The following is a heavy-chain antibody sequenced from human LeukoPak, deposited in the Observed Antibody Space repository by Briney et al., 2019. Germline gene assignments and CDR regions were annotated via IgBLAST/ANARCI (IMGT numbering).Heavy chain of an antibody. J-gene: IGHJ4*02. CDR3: ARGRWNDLYFDY. D-gene: IGHD1-1*01. V-gene: IGHV4-59*01. Sequence: SETLSLTCTVSVGSISNYYWSWIRQPPGKGLEWIGYIYNSGSTNYNPSLKSRVTISVDTSKNQFSLKLRSVTAADTAFYYCARGRWNDLYFDYWGQGALVTVSS. CDR1: VGSISNYY. CDR2: IYNSGST.